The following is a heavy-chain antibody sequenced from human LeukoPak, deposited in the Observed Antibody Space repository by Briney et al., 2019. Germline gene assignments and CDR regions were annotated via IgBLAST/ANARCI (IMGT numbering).Heavy chain of an antibody. J-gene: IGHJ2*01. CDR1: GGSISDHY. CDR3: ARETYLIGWYFDL. CDR2: IYFSGST. V-gene: IGHV4-4*07. Sequence: SETLSLTCTVSGGSISDHYWSWIRQPAGKGLEWIGRIYFSGSTMYNPSLKRRLAMSVDTSKNQFSLRLDSLTAADTAVYYCARETYLIGWYFDLWGRGTLVTVSS. D-gene: IGHD3-16*02.